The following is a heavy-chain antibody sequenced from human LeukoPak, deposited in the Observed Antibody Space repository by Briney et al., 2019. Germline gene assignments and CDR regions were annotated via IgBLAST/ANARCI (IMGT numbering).Heavy chain of an antibody. CDR1: GFTFSSYA. D-gene: IGHD3-22*01. CDR3: AKAEYNYYDSSGPFYFDY. CDR2: ISGSGGST. Sequence: GGSLRLSCAASGFTFSSYAMSWVRQAPGKGLEWVSAISGSGGSTYYADSVKGRFTISGDNSKNTLYLQMNSLRAEDTAVYYCAKAEYNYYDSSGPFYFDYWGQGTLVTVSS. V-gene: IGHV3-23*01. J-gene: IGHJ4*02.